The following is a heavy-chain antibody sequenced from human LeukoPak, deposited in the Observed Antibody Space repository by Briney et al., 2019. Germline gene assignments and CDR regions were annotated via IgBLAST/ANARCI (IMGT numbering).Heavy chain of an antibody. J-gene: IGHJ4*02. CDR1: GFTFTNYA. V-gene: IGHV3-15*01. CDR3: TTGLLWFGELGY. Sequence: PGGSLRLSCAASGFTFTNYAFNWVRQAPGKGLEWVGRIKSKTDGETTDYAAPVKGRFTVSRDDSKNMLYLQMDSLKTEDTAIYYCTTGLLWFGELGYWGQGTLVTVSS. CDR2: IKSKTDGETT. D-gene: IGHD3-10*01.